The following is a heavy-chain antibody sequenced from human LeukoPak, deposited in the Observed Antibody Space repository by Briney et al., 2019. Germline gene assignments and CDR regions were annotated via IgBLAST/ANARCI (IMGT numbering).Heavy chain of an antibody. CDR3: AKDRRAVADTFDY. CDR1: GFTFSSYG. J-gene: IGHJ4*02. Sequence: PGGSLRLSCAASGFTFSSYGMHWVRQAPGKGLEWVAVIWYDGSNKHYADSVKGRFTISRDNSKNTLYLQMNSLRAEDTAVYYCAKDRRAVADTFDYWGQGTLVTVSS. CDR2: IWYDGSNK. V-gene: IGHV3-33*06. D-gene: IGHD6-19*01.